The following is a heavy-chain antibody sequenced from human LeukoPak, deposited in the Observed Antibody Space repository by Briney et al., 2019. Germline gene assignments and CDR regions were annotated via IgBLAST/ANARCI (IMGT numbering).Heavy chain of an antibody. CDR3: ARVIRLYYYYMDV. V-gene: IGHV3-66*01. CDR1: GFTFSSYG. CDR2: IYSGGST. Sequence: GGTLRLSCAASGFTFSSYGMSWVRQAPGKGLEWVSVIYSGGSTYYADSVKGRFTISRDNSKNTLYLQMNSLRAEDTAVYYCARVIRLYYYYMDVWGKGTTVTISS. J-gene: IGHJ6*03. D-gene: IGHD6-25*01.